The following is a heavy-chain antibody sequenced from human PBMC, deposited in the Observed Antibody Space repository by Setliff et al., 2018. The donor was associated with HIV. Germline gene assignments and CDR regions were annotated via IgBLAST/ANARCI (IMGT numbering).Heavy chain of an antibody. D-gene: IGHD2-2*01. CDR1: GASFSGYY. Sequence: SETLSLTCAVYGASFSGYYWAWIRQSPGTGLEWIGEINHSGITNYNPTLKSRVTISTDTSKNQFSLRLNSVTAADTAVYYCARVRLRVPPSIFDCWGQGALVTVSS. CDR2: INHSGIT. V-gene: IGHV4-34*01. J-gene: IGHJ4*02. CDR3: ARVRLRVPPSIFDC.